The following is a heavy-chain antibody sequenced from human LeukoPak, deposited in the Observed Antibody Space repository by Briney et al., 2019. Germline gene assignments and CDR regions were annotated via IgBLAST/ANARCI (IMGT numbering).Heavy chain of an antibody. CDR2: IYTSGST. Sequence: SETLSLTCTVSGGSISSYYWSWIRQPTGKGLEWIGRIYTSGSTNYNPSLKSRLTMSVETSKNQFSLKLSSVTAADTAVYYCAGSQVPTVTPRGYTGWFDPWGQGTLVTVSS. J-gene: IGHJ5*02. CDR1: GGSISSYY. V-gene: IGHV4-4*07. D-gene: IGHD4-11*01. CDR3: AGSQVPTVTPRGYTGWFDP.